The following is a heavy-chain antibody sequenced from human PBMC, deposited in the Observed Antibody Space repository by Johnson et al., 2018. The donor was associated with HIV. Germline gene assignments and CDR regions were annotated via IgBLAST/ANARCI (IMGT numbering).Heavy chain of an antibody. D-gene: IGHD3-22*01. V-gene: IGHV3-13*01. CDR3: ARLCRYYDSSSYTDAFDI. J-gene: IGHJ3*02. CDR1: GFTFSTYD. Sequence: MLLVESGGGLVQPGGSLRLSCAASGFTFSTYDMHWVRQPTGQGLEWVSAIGLAGDTYYPGSVKGRFPISRDNAKNSLYLQMNSLRAEDTALYYCARLCRYYDSSSYTDAFDIWGQGTMVTVSS. CDR2: IGLAGDT.